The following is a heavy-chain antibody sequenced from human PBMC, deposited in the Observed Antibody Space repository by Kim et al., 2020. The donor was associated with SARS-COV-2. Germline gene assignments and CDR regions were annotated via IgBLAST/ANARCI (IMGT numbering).Heavy chain of an antibody. Sequence: ASVKVSCKASGYTFTSYGISWVRQAPGQGLEWMGWISAYNGNKNYAQKLQGRVTMTTDTSTSTAYMELRSLRSDDTAVYYCARDGPALGSSWPFDYWGQGTLVTVSS. J-gene: IGHJ4*02. CDR3: ARDGPALGSSWPFDY. V-gene: IGHV1-18*01. D-gene: IGHD6-13*01. CDR2: ISAYNGNK. CDR1: GYTFTSYG.